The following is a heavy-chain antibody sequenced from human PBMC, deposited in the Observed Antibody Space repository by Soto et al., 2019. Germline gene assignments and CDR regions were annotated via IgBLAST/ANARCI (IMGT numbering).Heavy chain of an antibody. V-gene: IGHV4-59*08. D-gene: IGHD4-17*01. CDR3: ARRYGDYFDY. J-gene: IGHJ4*02. CDR1: GGSISGHY. Sequence: PSETLSLTWTVSGGSISGHYWSWIRQPPGKGLEWIGYIYHRGSTHYNLSLKSRVTISVDTSKNQFSLKLSSVTAADTAVYYCARRYGDYFDYWGQGTLVTVSS. CDR2: IYHRGST.